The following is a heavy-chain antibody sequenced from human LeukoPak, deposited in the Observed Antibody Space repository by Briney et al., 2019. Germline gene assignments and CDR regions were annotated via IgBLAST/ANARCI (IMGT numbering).Heavy chain of an antibody. V-gene: IGHV3-48*01. CDR1: GFTFTSYS. CDR3: ARANDILTGPNWFDS. CDR2: ISSSSSTI. D-gene: IGHD3-9*01. Sequence: GGSLRLSCAASGFTFTSYSMNWVRQAPGKVLEWVSYISSSSSTIYYADSVKGRFTISRDNAKNSLYLQMNSLRAEDTAVYYCARANDILTGPNWFDSWGQGTLVTVSS. J-gene: IGHJ5*01.